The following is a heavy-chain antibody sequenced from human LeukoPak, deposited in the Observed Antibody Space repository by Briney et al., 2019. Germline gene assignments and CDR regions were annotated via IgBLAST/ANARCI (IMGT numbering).Heavy chain of an antibody. CDR1: GFSFSSYT. CDR3: ARDRNCSGSSCYSYGMDV. V-gene: IGHV3-21*01. D-gene: IGHD2-2*02. CDR2: ITSSSNYV. Sequence: GGSLRLSCAASGFSFSSYTMNWVRQAPGKGLEWVSSITSSSNYVYYADSVKGRFTISRDNAKNSQYMQMNSLRAEDTAVYYCARDRNCSGSSCYSYGMDVWGQGTTVTVSS. J-gene: IGHJ6*02.